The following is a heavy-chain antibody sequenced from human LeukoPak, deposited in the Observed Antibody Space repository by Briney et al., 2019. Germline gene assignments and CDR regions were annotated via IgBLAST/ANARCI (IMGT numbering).Heavy chain of an antibody. CDR1: GYSFTSYW. J-gene: IGHJ4*02. CDR2: IYPGDSDT. CDR3: ARRTTNYDSSGYYSPFDY. Sequence: GESLKISCKGSGYSFTSYWIGWVRQMPGKGLEWMGIIYPGDSDTRYSPSFQGQVTISADKSISTAYLQWSSLKASDTAMYHCARRTTNYDSSGYYSPFDYWGQGTLVTVSS. V-gene: IGHV5-51*01. D-gene: IGHD3-22*01.